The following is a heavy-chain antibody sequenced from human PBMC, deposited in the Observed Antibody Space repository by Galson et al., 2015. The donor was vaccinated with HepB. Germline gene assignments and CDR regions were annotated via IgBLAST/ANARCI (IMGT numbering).Heavy chain of an antibody. CDR1: GFTFAC. Sequence: SLRLSCAASGFTFACMSWVRQAPGQGLEWVGRIKSINDGGTTDYAPPVKGRFTISRDDSKNTLYLQMNSLKTEDTAVYYCVIDLSTTVIINSNFHSWGQGTLVTVSS. D-gene: IGHD3-9*01. V-gene: IGHV3-15*01. CDR2: IKSINDGGTT. CDR3: VIDLSTTVIINSNFHS. J-gene: IGHJ4*02.